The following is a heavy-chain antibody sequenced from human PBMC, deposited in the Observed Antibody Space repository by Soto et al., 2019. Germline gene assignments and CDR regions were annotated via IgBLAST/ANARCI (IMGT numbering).Heavy chain of an antibody. CDR2: ISANSGDT. J-gene: IGHJ5*02. CDR3: ARMATFGSLNWFDP. Sequence: ASVKVSCKASGYTFANYGISWVRQAPGQGLEWMGWISANSGDTGYAQKFQGRVTMTRDISIATAYMELSSLRSDDTAIYYCARMATFGSLNWFDPWGQGTLVTVSS. D-gene: IGHD3-16*01. V-gene: IGHV1-18*04. CDR1: GYTFANYG.